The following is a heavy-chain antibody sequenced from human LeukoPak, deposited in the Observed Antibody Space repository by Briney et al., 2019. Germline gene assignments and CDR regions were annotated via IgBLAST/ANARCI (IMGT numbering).Heavy chain of an antibody. D-gene: IGHD6-13*01. CDR3: ARQRGSSSSWYFDY. V-gene: IGHV4-59*08. Sequence: SETLSLACTVSGGSISSYYLSWIRQPPGKGLEWIGYIYYSGSTNYNPSLKSRVTISVDTSKNQFSLKLSSVTAADTAVYYCARQRGSSSSWYFDYWGQGTLVTVPS. J-gene: IGHJ4*02. CDR1: GGSISSYY. CDR2: IYYSGST.